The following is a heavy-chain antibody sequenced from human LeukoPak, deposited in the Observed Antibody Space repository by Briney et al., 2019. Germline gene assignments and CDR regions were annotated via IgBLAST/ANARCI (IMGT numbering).Heavy chain of an antibody. CDR3: ARDLEGRAPYDAFDI. CDR2: ISYDGSNK. CDR1: GFTFSSYA. V-gene: IGHV3-30-3*01. J-gene: IGHJ3*02. D-gene: IGHD3-10*01. Sequence: GGSLRLSCAASGFTFSSYAMHWVRQAPGKGLEWVAVISYDGSNKYYADSVKGRFTISRDNSKNTLYLQMNSLRAEDTAVYYCARDLEGRAPYDAFDIWGQGTMVTVSS.